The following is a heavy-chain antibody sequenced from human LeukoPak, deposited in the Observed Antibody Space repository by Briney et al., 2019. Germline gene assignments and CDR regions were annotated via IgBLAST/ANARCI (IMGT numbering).Heavy chain of an antibody. CDR2: ISYDGSNK. CDR1: GFTFSSYG. J-gene: IGHJ4*02. Sequence: PGGSLRLSCAASGFTFSSYGMHWVHQAPGKGLEWVAVISYDGSNKYYADSVKGRFTISRDNSKNTLYLQMNSLRAEDTAEYYCVIEARHYWGQGTLVTVSS. V-gene: IGHV3-30*03. CDR3: VIEARHY.